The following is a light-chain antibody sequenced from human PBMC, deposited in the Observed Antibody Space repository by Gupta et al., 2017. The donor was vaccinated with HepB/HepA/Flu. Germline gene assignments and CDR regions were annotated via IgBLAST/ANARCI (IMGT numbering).Light chain of an antibody. J-gene: IGKJ2*04. V-gene: IGKV4-1*01. Sequence: DIAMSQSPDSLAVSVGERATINCKSSQSVLYSSNNKNYLAWYQQKPGQPPKLLIYWASTRESGVPDRFSGSGSGTDFTLTISSLQAEDVAVYYCQQYYSTPCSFGQGTKLEIK. CDR3: QQYYSTPCS. CDR1: QSVLYSSNNKNY. CDR2: WAS.